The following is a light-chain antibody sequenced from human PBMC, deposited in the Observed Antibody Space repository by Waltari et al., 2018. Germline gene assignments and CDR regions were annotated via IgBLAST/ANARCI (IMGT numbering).Light chain of an antibody. CDR3: SSYTSSSVV. J-gene: IGLJ2*01. Sequence: QSALTQPASVSGSPGQSITISCTGTSSDVGGYKYVSWYQQHPGKAPKLMIYDVSNRPSGVSNRFSGSKFGNTASLTISGLQAEDEADYYCSSYTSSSVVFGGGTKLTVL. CDR1: SSDVGGYKY. V-gene: IGLV2-14*01. CDR2: DVS.